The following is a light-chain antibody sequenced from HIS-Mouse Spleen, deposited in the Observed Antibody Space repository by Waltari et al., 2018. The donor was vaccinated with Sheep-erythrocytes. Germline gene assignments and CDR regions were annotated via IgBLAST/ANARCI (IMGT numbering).Light chain of an antibody. CDR2: QDS. J-gene: IGLJ2*01. CDR3: QAWDSSTAV. V-gene: IGLV3-1*01. Sequence: SYELTQPPSVSVSPGQTASITCSGDKLGEKYACWYQQKPGQSPVLVIYQDSKRPSGIPERFSGYNSGNTATLTISGTQAMDEADYYCQAWDSSTAVFGGGTKLTVL. CDR1: KLGEKY.